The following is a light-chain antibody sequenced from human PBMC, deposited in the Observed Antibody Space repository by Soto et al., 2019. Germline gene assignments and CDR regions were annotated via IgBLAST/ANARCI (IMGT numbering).Light chain of an antibody. Sequence: EIVLTQSPGTLSLSPGERATLSCRASQSLSNNIYLAWYQQKPGKAPRLLIYGASSRATGIPNMFSCSGAGTACTRTISRLEPEDVEVDYCQQYGNSPQTFGQGTKVDIK. CDR1: QSLSNNIY. V-gene: IGKV3-20*01. CDR2: GAS. J-gene: IGKJ1*01. CDR3: QQYGNSPQT.